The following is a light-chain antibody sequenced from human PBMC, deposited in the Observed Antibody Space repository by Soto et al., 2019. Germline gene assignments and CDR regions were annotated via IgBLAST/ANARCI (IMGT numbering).Light chain of an antibody. Sequence: EIVMTQSPATLSVSPGEGATLSCRASHSIRSNFAWYQQKPGQAPRLLIYDASTRATDIPARFSGSGSGTEFTLTIGCLLSEDFPFYYCQQYNNWPLTFGGGTKVEIK. CDR3: QQYNNWPLT. CDR2: DAS. J-gene: IGKJ4*01. CDR1: HSIRSN. V-gene: IGKV3-15*01.